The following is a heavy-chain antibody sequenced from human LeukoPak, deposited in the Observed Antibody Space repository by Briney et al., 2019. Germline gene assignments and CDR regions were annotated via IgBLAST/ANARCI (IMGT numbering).Heavy chain of an antibody. V-gene: IGHV1-69*06. CDR3: ARRGDYSGYDTQYYYMDV. J-gene: IGHJ6*03. CDR2: IIPIFGTA. CDR1: GYTFTYYY. D-gene: IGHD5-12*01. Sequence: SVKVSCKASGYTFTYYYLHWVRQAPGQGLEWMGGIIPIFGTANYAQKFQGRVTITADKSTSTAYMELSSLRSEDTAVYYCARRGDYSGYDTQYYYMDVWGKGTTVTVSS.